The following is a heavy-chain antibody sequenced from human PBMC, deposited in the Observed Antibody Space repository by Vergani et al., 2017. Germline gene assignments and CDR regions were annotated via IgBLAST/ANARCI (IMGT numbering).Heavy chain of an antibody. J-gene: IGHJ6*03. Sequence: EVQLVESGGGLVQPGGSLRLSCAASGFTFSSYSMNWVRQAPGKGLEWVSYISSSSTIYYADSVKGRFTISRDNAKNSLYLQMNSLRAEDTAVYYCARGGYDFWSGSVSGSYYYYYYMDVWGKGTTVTVSS. CDR1: GFTFSSYS. CDR2: ISSSSTI. V-gene: IGHV3-48*04. D-gene: IGHD3-3*01. CDR3: ARGGYDFWSGSVSGSYYYYYYMDV.